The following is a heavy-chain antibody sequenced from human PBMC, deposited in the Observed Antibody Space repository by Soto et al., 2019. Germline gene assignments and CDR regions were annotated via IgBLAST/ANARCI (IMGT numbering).Heavy chain of an antibody. CDR3: ARGARDCSSTSCYGDRKHYYYYYYMDV. V-gene: IGHV1-3*01. CDR2: INAGNGNT. D-gene: IGHD2-2*01. J-gene: IGHJ6*03. CDR1: GYNFISHH. Sequence: ASVKVSCKASGYNFISHHMHWVRQAPGQRLEWMGWINAGNGNTKYSQKFQGRVTITRDTSASTAYMELSSLRSEDTAVYYCARGARDCSSTSCYGDRKHYYYYYYMDVWGKGTTVTVSS.